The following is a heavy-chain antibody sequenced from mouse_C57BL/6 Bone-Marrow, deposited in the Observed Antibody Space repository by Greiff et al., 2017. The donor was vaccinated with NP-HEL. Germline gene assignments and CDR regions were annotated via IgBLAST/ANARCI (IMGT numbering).Heavy chain of an antibody. CDR3: ARAYDGQFDY. Sequence: EVKLQESGPGMVKPSQSLSLTCTVTGYSITSGYDWHWIRHFPGNKLEWMGYISYSGSTNYNPSLKSRISITHDTSKNHFFLKLNSVTTEDTATYYCARAYDGQFDYWGQGTTLTVSS. CDR2: ISYSGST. V-gene: IGHV3-1*01. J-gene: IGHJ2*01. D-gene: IGHD2-3*01. CDR1: GYSITSGYD.